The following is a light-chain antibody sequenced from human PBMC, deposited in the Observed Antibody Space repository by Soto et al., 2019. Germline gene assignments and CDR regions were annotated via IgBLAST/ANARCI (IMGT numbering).Light chain of an antibody. CDR3: GSWDSSLSAYV. J-gene: IGLJ1*01. CDR1: SSSIGGNS. CDR2: DDD. V-gene: IGLV1-51*01. Sequence: SVLTQPPSVSAAPGQRVTISCSGSSSSIGGNSVSWYQQLPVTAPKLLIYDDDKRPSGIPDRFSGSKSGTSATLGITGFQTGDEADYYCGSWDSSLSAYVFGTGTKVTV.